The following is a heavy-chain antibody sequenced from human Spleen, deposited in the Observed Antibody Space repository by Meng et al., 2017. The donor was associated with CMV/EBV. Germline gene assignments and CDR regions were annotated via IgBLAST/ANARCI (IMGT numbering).Heavy chain of an antibody. D-gene: IGHD3-16*01. CDR2: ISWNGISA. CDR1: GFTFDDYP. Sequence: GGSLRLPCAGSGFTFDDYPMHWVRQAPGKGLEWISLISWNGISASYADSVKGRFTISRDNSKNSLYLQMNSLSPEDTALYYCAMGTYDYADYWGQGTLVTVSS. V-gene: IGHV3-43*01. J-gene: IGHJ4*02. CDR3: AMGTYDYADY.